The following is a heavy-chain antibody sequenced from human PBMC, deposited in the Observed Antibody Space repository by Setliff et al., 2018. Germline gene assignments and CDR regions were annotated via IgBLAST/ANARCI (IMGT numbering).Heavy chain of an antibody. J-gene: IGHJ4*02. V-gene: IGHV1-18*01. CDR3: ARAPSVELVTIRTNSWFTY. Sequence: ASVKVSCKASGYTFRNYAFAWVRRAPGQGLEWVGWISVYNGDTNYAQKFQGRVTLTTDTSTSTAYMELRSLTSDDSAFYYCARAPSVELVTIRTNSWFTYWGQGTQVTVSS. CDR2: ISVYNGDT. D-gene: IGHD5-18*01. CDR1: GYTFRNYA.